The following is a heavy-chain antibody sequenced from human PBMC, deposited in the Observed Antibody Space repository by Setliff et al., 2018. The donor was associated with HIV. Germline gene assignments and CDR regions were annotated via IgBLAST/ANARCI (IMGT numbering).Heavy chain of an antibody. Sequence: SETLSLTCTVSGGSISSSIYYWAWIREPPGKGLEYIRSVYFRGSAYYNPSLKSRVTISLGTSKNQFSLKVSSVTAADTAVYYCVRQHADYAFGPWGQGTLVTVSS. V-gene: IGHV4-39*01. D-gene: IGHD4-17*01. J-gene: IGHJ5*02. CDR3: VRQHADYAFGP. CDR1: GGSISSSIYY. CDR2: VYFRGSA.